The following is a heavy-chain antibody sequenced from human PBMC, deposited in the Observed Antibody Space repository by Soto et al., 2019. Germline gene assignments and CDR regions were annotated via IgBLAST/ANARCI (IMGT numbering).Heavy chain of an antibody. CDR3: AKDISSSSWFLDY. V-gene: IGHV3-9*01. CDR1: GFTFDDDA. CDR2: ISWNSGSI. D-gene: IGHD6-13*01. Sequence: SLRLSCAASGFTFDDDAMHWVRQAPGKGLEWVSGISWNSGSIGYADSVKGRFTISRDNAKNSLYLQMNSLRAEDTALYYCAKDISSSSWFLDYWGQGTLVTVSS. J-gene: IGHJ4*02.